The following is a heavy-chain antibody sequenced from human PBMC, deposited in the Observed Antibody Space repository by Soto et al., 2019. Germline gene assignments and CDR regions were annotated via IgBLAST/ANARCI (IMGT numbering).Heavy chain of an antibody. V-gene: IGHV3-23*01. J-gene: IGHJ4*02. CDR2: ISDGGGTT. Sequence: GGSLRLSCVASGFTFSGYAMNWVRQAPGKGLEWVAAISDGGGTTYYADSVKGRSTISRDNSKNTLYLQMDSLRVEDTAVYFCARKGAATTPFDCWGQGTLVTVSS. CDR3: ARKGAATTPFDC. CDR1: GFTFSGYA. D-gene: IGHD1-26*01.